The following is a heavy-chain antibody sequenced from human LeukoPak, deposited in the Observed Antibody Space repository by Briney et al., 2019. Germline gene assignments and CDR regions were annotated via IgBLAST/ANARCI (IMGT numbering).Heavy chain of an antibody. V-gene: IGHV3-23*01. CDR2: ISGSGGST. Sequence: GGSLRLSCAASGFTFTSFAMSWVRQAPGKGLEWVSAISGSGGSTYYADSVKGRFTISRDNSKNTLYLQMNSLRAEDTAVYYCAKDPYSGSPETGLNWFDPWGQGTLVTVSS. J-gene: IGHJ5*02. D-gene: IGHD1-26*01. CDR3: AKDPYSGSPETGLNWFDP. CDR1: GFTFTSFA.